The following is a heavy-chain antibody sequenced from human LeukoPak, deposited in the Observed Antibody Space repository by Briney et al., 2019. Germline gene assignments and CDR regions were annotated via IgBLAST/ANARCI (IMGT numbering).Heavy chain of an antibody. CDR2: ISSSGSTT. Sequence: PGGSLRLSCAASGFTFSSYEMNWVRQAPGKGLEWVSYISSSGSTTYYADSVKGRFTISRDNAKNSLYLQMNSLRAEDTAVYYCARDSGIAVAWGQGTLVTVSS. J-gene: IGHJ4*02. CDR1: GFTFSSYE. CDR3: ARDSGIAVA. D-gene: IGHD6-19*01. V-gene: IGHV3-48*03.